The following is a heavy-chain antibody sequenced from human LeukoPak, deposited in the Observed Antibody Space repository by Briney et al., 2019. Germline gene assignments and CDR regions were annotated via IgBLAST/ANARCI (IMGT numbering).Heavy chain of an antibody. Sequence: SQTLSLTCTVSGGSISSGSYYWSWIRQPPGKGLEWIGYIYYSGSTNYNPSLKSRVTISVDTSKNQFSLKLSSVTAADTAVYYCATLSDPQGGGYWGQGTLVTVSS. V-gene: IGHV4-61*01. CDR3: ATLSDPQGGGY. CDR2: IYYSGST. CDR1: GGSISSGSYY. D-gene: IGHD3-16*01. J-gene: IGHJ4*02.